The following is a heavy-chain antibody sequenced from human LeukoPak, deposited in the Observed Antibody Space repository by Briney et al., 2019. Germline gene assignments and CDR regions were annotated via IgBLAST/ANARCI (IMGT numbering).Heavy chain of an antibody. J-gene: IGHJ4*02. Sequence: GGSLRLSCAASGFTFSSYAMSWVRQAPGKGLEWVSAISGSGGSTYYADSVKGRFTISRDNSKNTLYLQMNSLRAEDTAVYYCAKSSIGPYQLQTIFDYWGQGTLVTVSS. CDR3: AKSSIGPYQLQTIFDY. CDR2: ISGSGGST. CDR1: GFTFSSYA. D-gene: IGHD2-2*01. V-gene: IGHV3-23*01.